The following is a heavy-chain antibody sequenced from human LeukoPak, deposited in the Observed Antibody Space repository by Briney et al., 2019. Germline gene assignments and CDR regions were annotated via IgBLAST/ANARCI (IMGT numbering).Heavy chain of an antibody. CDR3: ARDRDNYYDSSGYNYFDY. Sequence: GASVKVSCKASGYTFTSCYMHWVRQAPGQGREWMGIINPSGGSTSYAQKFQGRVTMTRDTSTSTVYMELSSLRSEDTAVYYCARDRDNYYDSSGYNYFDYWGQGTLVTVSS. D-gene: IGHD3-22*01. J-gene: IGHJ4*02. CDR1: GYTFTSCY. CDR2: INPSGGST. V-gene: IGHV1-46*01.